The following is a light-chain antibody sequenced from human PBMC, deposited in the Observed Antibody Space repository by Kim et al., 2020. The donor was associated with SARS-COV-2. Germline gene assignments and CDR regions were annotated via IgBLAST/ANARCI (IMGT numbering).Light chain of an antibody. CDR2: DVS. CDR1: SSDVGGSNY. V-gene: IGLV2-11*01. CDR3: CSYAGSYTFPYV. J-gene: IGLJ1*01. Sequence: VTISCTGTSSDVGGSNYVSWYQQHPGQAPKLMIYDVSKRPSGVPDRFSGSKSGNTASLTISGLQAEDEADYYCCSYAGSYTFPYVFGTGTKVTVL.